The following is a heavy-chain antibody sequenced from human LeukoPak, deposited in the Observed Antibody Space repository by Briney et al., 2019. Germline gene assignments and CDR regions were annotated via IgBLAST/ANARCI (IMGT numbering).Heavy chain of an antibody. D-gene: IGHD3-16*01. CDR3: ARGGGLDV. V-gene: IGHV3-21*04. J-gene: IGHJ6*02. CDR1: GFTFSSYG. CDR2: ISSSSSYI. Sequence: GGSLRLSCAASGFTFSSYGMNWVRQAPGKGLEWVSSISSSSSYIYYADSVEGRFTISRDNAKNSLYLQMSNLRAGDTAVYFCARGGGLDVWGQGATVTVSS.